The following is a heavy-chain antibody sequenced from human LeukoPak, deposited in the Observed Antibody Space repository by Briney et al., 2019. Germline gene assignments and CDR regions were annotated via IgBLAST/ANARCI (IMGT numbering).Heavy chain of an antibody. V-gene: IGHV3-53*01. Sequence: GGSLRLSCAASGFTFSDYYMSWIRQAPGKGLEWVSVIYSGGSTYYADSVKGRFTISRDYSKNTLDLQMNSLGADDTAVYYCARARNSNFRYFDYWGQGTLVTVSS. CDR3: ARARNSNFRYFDY. CDR1: GFTFSDYY. D-gene: IGHD2/OR15-2a*01. J-gene: IGHJ4*02. CDR2: IYSGGST.